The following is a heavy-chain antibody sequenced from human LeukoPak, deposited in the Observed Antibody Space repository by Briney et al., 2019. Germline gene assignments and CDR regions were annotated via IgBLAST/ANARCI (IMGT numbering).Heavy chain of an antibody. V-gene: IGHV1-69*05. CDR2: IILIFGTA. CDR1: GGTFSSYA. J-gene: IGHJ6*03. CDR3: AREPSGSRRAVYYYYYYYMDV. Sequence: ASVKVSCKASGGTFSSYAISWVRQAPGQGLEWMGRIILIFGTANYAQKFQGRVTITTDESTSTAYMELSSLRSEDTAVYYCAREPSGSRRAVYYYYYYYMDVWGKGTTVTVSS. D-gene: IGHD1-26*01.